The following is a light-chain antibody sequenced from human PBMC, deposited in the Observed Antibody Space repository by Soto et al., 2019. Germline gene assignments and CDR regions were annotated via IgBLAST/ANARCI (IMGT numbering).Light chain of an antibody. CDR1: QNINNW. V-gene: IGKV1-5*03. Sequence: DIQMTQSPSTLSASVGDRVTITCRASQNINNWLAWYQQKPGKAPKLLIYQASNLENGVPSRFSGSRSGTEFTLTITSLQPDDLATYYCQQYNSYSTFGQGTKLEIK. CDR2: QAS. CDR3: QQYNSYST. J-gene: IGKJ2*01.